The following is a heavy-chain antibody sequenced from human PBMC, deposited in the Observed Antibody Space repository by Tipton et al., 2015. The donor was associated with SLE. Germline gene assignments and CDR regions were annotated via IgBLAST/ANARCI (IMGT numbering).Heavy chain of an antibody. CDR1: GDSFGTVGYY. Sequence: TLSLTCTVSGDSFGTVGYYWSWIRQHPAKGLEWIGHIYYSGSTYYNPSLGGRVSISQDTSKSQFSLKLTSVTAADTAVYYCAREGDGSANYFFYGVNLWGQGTTVTVSS. D-gene: IGHD5-24*01. V-gene: IGHV4-31*03. CDR2: IYYSGST. J-gene: IGHJ6*02. CDR3: AREGDGSANYFFYGVNL.